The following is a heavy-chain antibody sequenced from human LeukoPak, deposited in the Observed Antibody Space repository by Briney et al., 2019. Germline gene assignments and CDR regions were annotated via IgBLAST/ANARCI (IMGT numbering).Heavy chain of an antibody. CDR3: ARGPLAAAFFDY. Sequence: SVKVSCKASGYTFTGYYMHWVRQAPGQGLEWMGWINPNSGGTNYAQKFQGRVTMTRDTSISTAYMELRSLRSDDTAVYYCARGPLAAAFFDYWGQGTLVTVSS. CDR2: INPNSGGT. CDR1: GYTFTGYY. D-gene: IGHD6-13*01. J-gene: IGHJ4*02. V-gene: IGHV1-2*02.